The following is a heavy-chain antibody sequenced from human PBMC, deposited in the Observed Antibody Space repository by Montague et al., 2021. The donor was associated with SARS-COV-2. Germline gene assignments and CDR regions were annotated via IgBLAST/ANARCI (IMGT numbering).Heavy chain of an antibody. D-gene: IGHD5-12*01. CDR2: ISDSGGST. J-gene: IGHJ4*02. CDR3: ANPRGEYSGSDFVFWY. V-gene: IGHV3-23*01. Sequence: SLRLSCAASGFGFLLSAMSWVRQAPGKRLDFFSGISDSGGSTYYADYVQGRFTISRDNSKNTLYLQMNSLRVEDTAVYYCANPRGEYSGSDFVFWYWGQGTLVTVSS. CDR1: GFGFLLSA.